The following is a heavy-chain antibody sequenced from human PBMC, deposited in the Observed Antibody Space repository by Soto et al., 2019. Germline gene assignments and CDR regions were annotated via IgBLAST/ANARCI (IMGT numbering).Heavy chain of an antibody. CDR2: IYPGDSDT. D-gene: IGHD2-2*02. Sequence: AGESLKISCKGSGYNFPTYWIGWVRQMPGKGLEWMGIIYPGDSDTRYSPSFQGQVTISVDNSISTAYLQWSSLKASDTAMYYCARLLCLSTSCYTGSRHFFDDWGQGALVTVYS. J-gene: IGHJ4*02. V-gene: IGHV5-51*01. CDR3: ARLLCLSTSCYTGSRHFFDD. CDR1: GYNFPTYW.